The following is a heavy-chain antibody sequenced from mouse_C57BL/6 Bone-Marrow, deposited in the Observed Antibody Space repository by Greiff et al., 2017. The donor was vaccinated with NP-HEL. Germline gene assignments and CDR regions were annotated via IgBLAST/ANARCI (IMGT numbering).Heavy chain of an antibody. CDR3: ARGLLQAMDY. Sequence: VQLQQSGAELARPGASVKLSCKASGYTFTSYGISWVKQRIGQGLEWIGEIYPRSGNTYYNEKFKGKATLTADKSSSTAYMELRSLTSEDSAVYFCARGLLQAMDYWGQGTSVTVSS. J-gene: IGHJ4*01. V-gene: IGHV1-81*01. D-gene: IGHD2-3*01. CDR1: GYTFTSYG. CDR2: IYPRSGNT.